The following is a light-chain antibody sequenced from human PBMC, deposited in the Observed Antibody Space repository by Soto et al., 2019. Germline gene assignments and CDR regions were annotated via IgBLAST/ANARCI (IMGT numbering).Light chain of an antibody. J-gene: IGLJ1*01. CDR3: SSYTSTMTNV. V-gene: IGLV2-14*03. CDR2: DVV. Sequence: LTQPASVSGSPGQSITIPCTGTSSDVGGFNSVSWYQLRPGTAPKLILYDVVDRPSGVSYRFSGSKSGNTASLTISGLQAADEADYFCSSYTSTMTNVFGSGTKVTVL. CDR1: SSDVGGFNS.